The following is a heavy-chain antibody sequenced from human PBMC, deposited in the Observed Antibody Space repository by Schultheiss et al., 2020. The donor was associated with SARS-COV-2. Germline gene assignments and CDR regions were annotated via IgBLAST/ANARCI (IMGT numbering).Heavy chain of an antibody. CDR1: GFSFSNYG. Sequence: GGSLRLSCAASGFSFSNYGMHWVRQAPGKGLEWVAVISYDGSNKYYADSVKGRFTISRDNSKNTLYLQMNSLRAEDTAVYYCARDISIAYYYDSSGFGNFDYWGQGTLVTVSS. CDR2: ISYDGSNK. V-gene: IGHV3-30*03. CDR3: ARDISIAYYYDSSGFGNFDY. D-gene: IGHD3-22*01. J-gene: IGHJ4*02.